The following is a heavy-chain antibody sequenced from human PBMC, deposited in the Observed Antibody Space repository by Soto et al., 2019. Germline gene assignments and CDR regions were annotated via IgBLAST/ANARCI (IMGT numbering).Heavy chain of an antibody. CDR1: GYTFTSYG. CDR2: ISAYNGNT. Sequence: ASVKVSCKASGYTFTSYGISWVRQAPGQGLEWMGWISAYNGNTNYAQKLQGRVTVTTDTSTSTAYMELRSLRSDDTAVYYCARHWVVAAAGYYYYYYGMDVWGQGTTVTVSS. D-gene: IGHD6-13*01. CDR3: ARHWVVAAAGYYYYYYGMDV. J-gene: IGHJ6*02. V-gene: IGHV1-18*01.